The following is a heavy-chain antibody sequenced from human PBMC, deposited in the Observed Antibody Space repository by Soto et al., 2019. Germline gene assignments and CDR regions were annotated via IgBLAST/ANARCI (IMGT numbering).Heavy chain of an antibody. CDR3: TRIAYNYGPGDY. J-gene: IGHJ4*02. Sequence: GVLRLSCEVSGFTFSDHYMDWVRQAPGKGLEWVGRSRNKANSFSTAYAPSVKGRFTISRDDSKSSLYLQMNSLKTDDTAVYYCTRIAYNYGPGDYWGQGTLVTVSS. CDR2: SRNKANSFST. V-gene: IGHV3-72*01. D-gene: IGHD2-21*01. CDR1: GFTFSDHY.